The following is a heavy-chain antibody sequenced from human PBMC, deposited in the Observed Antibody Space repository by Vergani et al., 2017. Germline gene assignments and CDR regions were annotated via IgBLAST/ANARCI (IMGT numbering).Heavy chain of an antibody. CDR1: GYTFTSYA. J-gene: IGHJ4*02. V-gene: IGHV7-4-1*02. Sequence: QVQLVQSGSELKKPGASVKVSCKASGYTFTSYAMNWVRQAPGQGLEWMGWINTNPGNPKYAQGLTGRFVFSLDTSVSTAYLEISSLKAEDTALYYCAREYCSSTSCHIPLDYWGQGTLVTVSS. D-gene: IGHD2-2*01. CDR3: AREYCSSTSCHIPLDY. CDR2: INTNPGNP.